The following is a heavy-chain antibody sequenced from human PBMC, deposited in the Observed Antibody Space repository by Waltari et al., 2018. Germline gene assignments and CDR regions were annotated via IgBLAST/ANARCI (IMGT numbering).Heavy chain of an antibody. CDR1: GYTFPSHY. D-gene: IGHD3-3*01. J-gene: IGHJ4*02. CDR3: ARDYAGAQNDFWSGLFDY. Sequence: QVQLEQSGAEVRKPGASVTVYCTASGYTFPSHYMHWVRQAPGQGLEWLGTINPIGGSTSYAHNVQFTMTRDTSTSTVYMELSSLRSEDTAVYYCARDYAGAQNDFWSGLFDYWGQGTLVTVAS. CDR2: INPIGGST. V-gene: IGHV1-46*01.